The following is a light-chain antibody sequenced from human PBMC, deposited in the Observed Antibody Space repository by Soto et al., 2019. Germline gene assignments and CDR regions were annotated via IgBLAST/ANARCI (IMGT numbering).Light chain of an antibody. CDR2: DAS. CDR1: QSISSY. J-gene: IGKJ5*01. Sequence: EIVLTQSPVTLSLSPGERATLSCRASQSISSYLAWYQQKPGQAPRLLIYDASNRATGIPARFSSSGSGTDFTLTISSLEPEDFAVYYCQQRFNWQVTFGQGTRLDIK. CDR3: QQRFNWQVT. V-gene: IGKV3-11*01.